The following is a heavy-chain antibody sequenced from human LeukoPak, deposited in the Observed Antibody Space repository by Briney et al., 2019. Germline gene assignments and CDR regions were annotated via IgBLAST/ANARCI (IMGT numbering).Heavy chain of an antibody. Sequence: GGSLRLSCAASGFTVGNNYMSWVRQAPGKGLEWVSVIYSGGTRNYADSVKGRFAISRDNSKNTLFLQMNSLRVEDTAVYYCATRVTAGNWGQGTLVTVSS. CDR2: IYSGGTR. J-gene: IGHJ4*02. CDR3: ATRVTAGN. D-gene: IGHD2-2*01. CDR1: GFTVGNNY. V-gene: IGHV3-53*01.